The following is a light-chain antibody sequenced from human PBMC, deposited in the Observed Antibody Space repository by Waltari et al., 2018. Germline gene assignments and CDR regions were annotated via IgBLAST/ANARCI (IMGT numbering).Light chain of an antibody. J-gene: IGKJ1*01. Sequence: DIAMTQSPDSLAVSLGERATINCKSNQSVLYSSNNNNYLAWYQQKPRQPPKLLIYWASTRESGVPDRFSGSGSGTDFTLAISSLQAEDVAVYYCQQYYTTPWTFGQGTKVEI. CDR3: QQYYTTPWT. V-gene: IGKV4-1*01. CDR1: QSVLYSSNNNNY. CDR2: WAS.